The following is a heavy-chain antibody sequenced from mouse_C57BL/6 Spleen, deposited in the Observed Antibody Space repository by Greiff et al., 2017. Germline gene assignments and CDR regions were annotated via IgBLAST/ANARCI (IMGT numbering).Heavy chain of an antibody. CDR1: GYAFSSSW. J-gene: IGHJ2*01. CDR3: ARDYYYGSSPYYFDY. CDR2: IYPGDGDT. Sequence: QVQLKQSGPELVKPGASVKISCKASGYAFSSSWMNWVKQRPGKGLEWIGRIYPGDGDTNYNGKFKGKATLTADKSSSTAYMQLSSLTSEDSAVYFCARDYYYGSSPYYFDYWGQGTTLPVSS. D-gene: IGHD1-1*01. V-gene: IGHV1-82*01.